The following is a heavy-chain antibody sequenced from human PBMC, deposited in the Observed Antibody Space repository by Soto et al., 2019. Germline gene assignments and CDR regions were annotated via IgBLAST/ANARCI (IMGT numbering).Heavy chain of an antibody. Sequence: PSETLSLTCTVSNDSISPYYWSWIRQPPGKGLEWIGFIYYSGSTTYNPSLKSRVTISVDTSKNQFSLKLSSVTAADTAVYYCARTPGYWGQGTLVTVSS. J-gene: IGHJ4*02. CDR2: IYYSGST. CDR3: ARTPGY. CDR1: NDSISPYY. V-gene: IGHV4-59*12.